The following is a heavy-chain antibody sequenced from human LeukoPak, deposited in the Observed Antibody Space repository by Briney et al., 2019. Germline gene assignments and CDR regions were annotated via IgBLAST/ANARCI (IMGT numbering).Heavy chain of an antibody. V-gene: IGHV4-39*01. D-gene: IGHD3-22*01. J-gene: IGHJ4*02. CDR3: ARLSSGYYYFDY. Sequence: IGSIYSTGTTYYNPSLNSRLTISVDTSKTQFSLKLSSVTAADTAVYYCARLSSGYYYFDYWGQGTLVTVSS. CDR2: IYSTGTT.